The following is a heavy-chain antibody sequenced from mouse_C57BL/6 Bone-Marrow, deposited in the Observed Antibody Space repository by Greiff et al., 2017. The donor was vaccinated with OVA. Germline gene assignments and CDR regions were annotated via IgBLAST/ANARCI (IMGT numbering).Heavy chain of an antibody. Sequence: QVQLQQPGAELVRPGTSVKLSCKASGYTFTSYWMHWVKQRPGQGLEWIGVIDPSDSYTNYNQKFKGKATLTVDPSSSTAYMQLSSLTSEDSAVYYWARGAYDGYLAWFAYWGQGTLVTVSA. CDR1: GYTFTSYW. CDR3: ARGAYDGYLAWFAY. V-gene: IGHV1-59*01. CDR2: IDPSDSYT. D-gene: IGHD2-3*01. J-gene: IGHJ3*01.